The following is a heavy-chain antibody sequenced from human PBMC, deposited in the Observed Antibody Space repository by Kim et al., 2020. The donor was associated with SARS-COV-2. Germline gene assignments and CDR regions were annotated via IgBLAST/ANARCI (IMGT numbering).Heavy chain of an antibody. D-gene: IGHD1-26*01. CDR3: ARNHLISGSNAVAY. V-gene: IGHV3-74*01. Sequence: GGSLRLSCAASGFTFSSCWMHWVRQAPGKGLVWVSRINSDGSTTDYADSVKGRFTISRDNAKSTVYLQMNSLRAEDTAGYYCARNHLISGSNAVAYWGQG. J-gene: IGHJ4*02. CDR2: INSDGSTT. CDR1: GFTFSSCW.